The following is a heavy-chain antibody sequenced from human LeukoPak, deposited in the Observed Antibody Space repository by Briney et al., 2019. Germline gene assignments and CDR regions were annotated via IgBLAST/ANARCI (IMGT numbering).Heavy chain of an antibody. D-gene: IGHD3-22*01. CDR2: IYYSGST. Sequence: SETLSLTCTVSGGSISSYYWSWIRQPPGKGLEWIGYIYYSGSTNYNPSLKSRVTISVDTSKNQFSLKLSSVTAADTAVYYCAKQRSSYYDSSDYWGQGTLVTVSS. CDR1: GGSISSYY. J-gene: IGHJ4*02. V-gene: IGHV4-59*01. CDR3: AKQRSSYYDSSDY.